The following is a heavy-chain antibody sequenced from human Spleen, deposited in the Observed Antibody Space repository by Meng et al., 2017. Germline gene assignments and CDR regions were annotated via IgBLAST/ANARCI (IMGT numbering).Heavy chain of an antibody. CDR3: ARVGQHYDSSGYYYDY. D-gene: IGHD3-22*01. J-gene: IGHJ4*02. CDR1: GYTFISYW. V-gene: IGHV5-51*01. Sequence: KVSCKGSGYTFISYWLGWVRQMPGKGLEWMGIIYPGDSDTTYSPSFQGQVTISADRSISSAYLQWSSLKASDTAIYYCARVGQHYDSSGYYYDYLGQGTRVTVSS. CDR2: IYPGDSDT.